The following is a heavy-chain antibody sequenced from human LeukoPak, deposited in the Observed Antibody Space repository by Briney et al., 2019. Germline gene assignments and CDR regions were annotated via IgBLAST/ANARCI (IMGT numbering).Heavy chain of an antibody. J-gene: IGHJ4*02. CDR3: ARMYYHDSSDYYWAPDY. CDR2: INSDGSTT. Sequence: GGSLRLSCAASGFTFSSYWMHWVRQAPGKGLVWVSRINSDGSTTSYADSVKGRFTISRDNAKNTLYLQTNSLRAEDTAVYYCARMYYHDSSDYYWAPDYWGQGTLVTVSS. D-gene: IGHD3-22*01. V-gene: IGHV3-74*01. CDR1: GFTFSSYW.